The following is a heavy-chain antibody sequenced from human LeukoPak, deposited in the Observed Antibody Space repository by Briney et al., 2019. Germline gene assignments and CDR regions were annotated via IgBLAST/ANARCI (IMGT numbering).Heavy chain of an antibody. J-gene: IGHJ4*02. V-gene: IGHV1-46*01. CDR2: INPSGGST. D-gene: IGHD5-12*01. CDR3: ARDVEMATITGGPSEY. CDR1: GYTFTNYY. Sequence: GASVKVSCTASGYTFTNYYMHWVRQAPGHGLERMGIINPSGGSTSYAQKFQGRVTMTRDTSTSTVYMELSSLRSGDTAVYYCARDVEMATITGGPSEYWGQGTLVTVSS.